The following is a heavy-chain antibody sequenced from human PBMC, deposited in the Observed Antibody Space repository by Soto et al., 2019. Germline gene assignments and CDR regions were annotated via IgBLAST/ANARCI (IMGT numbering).Heavy chain of an antibody. V-gene: IGHV3-74*01. CDR2: IDTDGSTT. Sequence: GGSLRLSCATSGFTFSNYWMHWVRQVPGRGLVWVSRIDTDGSTTSYADFAKGRFTISRDNAKSTLSLQMNSLRAEDTAVYYCASDRFRGTYYLRGVTYFFEEWGQGAPVTVSS. D-gene: IGHD1-26*01. J-gene: IGHJ4*02. CDR1: GFTFSNYW. CDR3: ASDRFRGTYYLRGVTYFFEE.